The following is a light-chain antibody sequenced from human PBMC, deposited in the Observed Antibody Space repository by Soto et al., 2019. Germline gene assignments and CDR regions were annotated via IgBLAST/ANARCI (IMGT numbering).Light chain of an antibody. Sequence: QSALTQPASVSASPGQSITIPCTGTSSDVGSYNLVSWFQQHPGKVTKLRIYEGTKRPSGLSDRFSGSKSGNTASLTISGLQAEDEADYYCYSYAGENLYVFGTGTKLTVL. CDR1: SSDVGSYNL. CDR2: EGT. V-gene: IGLV2-23*01. J-gene: IGLJ1*01. CDR3: YSYAGENLYV.